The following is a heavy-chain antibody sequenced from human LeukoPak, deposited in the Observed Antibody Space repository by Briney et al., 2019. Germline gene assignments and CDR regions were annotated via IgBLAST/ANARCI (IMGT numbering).Heavy chain of an antibody. CDR3: ARDNIRPGGYYDSSGFDY. CDR1: GGSVGNFF. J-gene: IGHJ4*02. V-gene: IGHV4-30-4*08. Sequence: PSETLSLTCTVSGGSVGNFFWNWIRQPPGKGLEWIGYIYYSGSTYYNPSLKSRVTISVDTSKNQFSLKLSSVTAADTAVYYCARDNIRPGGYYDSSGFDYWGQGTLVTVSS. D-gene: IGHD3-22*01. CDR2: IYYSGST.